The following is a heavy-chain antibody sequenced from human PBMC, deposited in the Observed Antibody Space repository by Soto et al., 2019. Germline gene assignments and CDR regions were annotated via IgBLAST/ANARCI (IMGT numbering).Heavy chain of an antibody. J-gene: IGHJ5*02. CDR2: IYYSGST. V-gene: IGHV4-30-4*01. D-gene: IGHD3-22*01. Sequence: SETLALTCTVSGDPISSGDYYWSWLRQPPGKGLEWIGYIYYSGSTYYNPSLKSRVTISVDTSKNQFSLKLSSVTAADTAVYNCAARITMISMEARFDPWGQGTLVTVSS. CDR3: AARITMISMEARFDP. CDR1: GDPISSGDYY.